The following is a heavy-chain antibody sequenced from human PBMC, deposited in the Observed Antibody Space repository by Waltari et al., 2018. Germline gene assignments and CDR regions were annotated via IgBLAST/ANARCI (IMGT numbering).Heavy chain of an antibody. V-gene: IGHV4-59*01. CDR2: IYYSGST. Sequence: QPPGKGLEWIGYIYYSGSTNYNPSLKSRVTISVDTSKNQFSLKLSSVTAADTAVYYCARVGCSSTSCYNFDYWGQGTLVTVSS. J-gene: IGHJ4*02. CDR3: ARVGCSSTSCYNFDY. D-gene: IGHD2-2*01.